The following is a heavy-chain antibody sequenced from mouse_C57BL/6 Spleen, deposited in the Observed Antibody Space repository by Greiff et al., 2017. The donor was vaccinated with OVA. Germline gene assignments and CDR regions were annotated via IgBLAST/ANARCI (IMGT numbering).Heavy chain of an antibody. CDR3: ARSTIYYDYDGTWFAY. D-gene: IGHD2-4*01. Sequence: EVQLKESGPELVKPGASVKIPCKASGYTFTDYNMDWVKQSHGKSLEWIGDINPNNGGTIYNQKFKGKATLTVDKSSSTAYMELRSLTSEDTAVYYCARSTIYYDYDGTWFAYWGQGTLVTVSA. CDR2: INPNNGGT. J-gene: IGHJ3*01. CDR1: GYTFTDYN. V-gene: IGHV1-18*01.